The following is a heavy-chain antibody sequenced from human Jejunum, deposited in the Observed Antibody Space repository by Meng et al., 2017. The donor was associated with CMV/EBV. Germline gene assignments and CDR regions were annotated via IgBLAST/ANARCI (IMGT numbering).Heavy chain of an antibody. CDR2: INPTTGNP. J-gene: IGHJ4*02. CDR3: VREIEGERGIPLAGSFGDY. V-gene: IGHV7-4-1*02. CDR1: TFTKYA. D-gene: IGHD6-19*01. Sequence: TFTKYAMNWVRQAPGQGLEWMGWINPTTGNPTYAQGFTGRFVFSLDTSVSTTYLQISNLKAEDTAVYYCVREIEGERGIPLAGSFGDYWGQGTLVTVSS.